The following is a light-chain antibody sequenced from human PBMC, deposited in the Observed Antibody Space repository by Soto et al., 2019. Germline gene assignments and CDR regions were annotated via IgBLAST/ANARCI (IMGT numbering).Light chain of an antibody. J-gene: IGLJ1*01. CDR2: SNG. Sequence: QSVLTQPPSASGTPGQRVTISCSGSSSNIGSNIVNWYQQFPGTAPKLLIYSNGQRSSGVPDRFSGSKSGTSASLAISGLQSEDEADYYCAAWDDSLNGLDVFGTGTKLTVL. CDR3: AAWDDSLNGLDV. V-gene: IGLV1-44*01. CDR1: SSNIGSNI.